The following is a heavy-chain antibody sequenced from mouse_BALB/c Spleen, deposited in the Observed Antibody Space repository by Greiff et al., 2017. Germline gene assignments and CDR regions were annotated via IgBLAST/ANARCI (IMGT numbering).Heavy chain of an antibody. Sequence: QVQLKESGAELMKPGASAKISCKATGYTFSSYWIEWVKQRPGHGLEWIGEILPGSGSTNYNEKFKGKATFTADTSSNTAYMQLSSLTSEDSAVYYCARYYRYSWFAYWGQGTLVTVSA. J-gene: IGHJ3*01. D-gene: IGHD2-14*01. V-gene: IGHV1-9*01. CDR2: ILPGSGST. CDR1: GYTFSSYW. CDR3: ARYYRYSWFAY.